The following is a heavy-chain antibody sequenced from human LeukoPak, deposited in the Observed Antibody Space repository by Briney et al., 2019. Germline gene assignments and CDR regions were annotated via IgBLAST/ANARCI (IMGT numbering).Heavy chain of an antibody. CDR3: ASSKDHYFHR. V-gene: IGHV3-7*05. CDR1: GFTFSDSW. CDR2: IHQDAGEK. J-gene: IGHJ4*02. Sequence: GGSLRLSCAASGFTFSDSWMTWVRQTPGKGLQWVASIHQDAGEKQYVDSVQGRFTISRDNAKNSLYLQMNSLRVEDTAVYYCASSKDHYFHRWGQGTLVTVSS.